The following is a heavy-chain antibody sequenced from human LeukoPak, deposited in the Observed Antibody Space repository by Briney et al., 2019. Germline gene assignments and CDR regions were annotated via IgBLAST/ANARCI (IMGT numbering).Heavy chain of an antibody. V-gene: IGHV3-53*01. CDR1: GFIVSSHY. Sequence: GGSLRLSCAASGFIVSSHYMSWVRQAPGKGLGWVSVVYSGGRTHYADFVRGRFTISRDNSKNTLYLQMNSLTAEDTAVYYCARLASYYQNFDYWGQGTLVTVSS. CDR3: ARLASYYQNFDY. D-gene: IGHD3-16*01. J-gene: IGHJ4*02. CDR2: VYSGGRT.